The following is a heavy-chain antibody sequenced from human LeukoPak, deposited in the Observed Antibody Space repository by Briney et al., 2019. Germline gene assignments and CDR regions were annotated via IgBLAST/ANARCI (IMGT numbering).Heavy chain of an antibody. CDR3: ARAPAGSSSWYRP. CDR1: GGSFSGYY. V-gene: IGHV4-34*01. CDR2: INHSGST. J-gene: IGHJ5*02. D-gene: IGHD6-13*01. Sequence: SETLSLTCAVYGGSFSGYYWSWIRQPPGKGLEWIGEINHSGSTNYNPSLKSRVTISVGTSKNQFSLKLSSVTAADTAVYYCARAPAGSSSWYRPWGQGTLVTVSS.